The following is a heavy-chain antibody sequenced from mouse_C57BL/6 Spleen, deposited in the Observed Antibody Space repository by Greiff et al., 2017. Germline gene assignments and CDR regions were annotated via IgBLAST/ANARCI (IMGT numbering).Heavy chain of an antibody. D-gene: IGHD2-4*01. CDR1: GYTFTSYW. Sequence: QVQLQQPGPELVKPGASVKLSCKASGYTFTSYWMHWVKQRPGQGLEWIGDISPSNGGTNYNEKFKSQATLTVAKSSGIACMQVCSLTSEDSAVYSRAKGGTDLDYWGQGTTLTVSS. J-gene: IGHJ2*01. V-gene: IGHV1-53*01. CDR2: ISPSNGGT. CDR3: AKGGTDLDY.